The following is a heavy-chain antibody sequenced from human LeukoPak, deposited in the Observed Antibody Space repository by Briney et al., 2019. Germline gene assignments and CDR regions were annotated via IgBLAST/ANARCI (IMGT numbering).Heavy chain of an antibody. V-gene: IGHV4-39*01. D-gene: IGHD2/OR15-2a*01. J-gene: IGHJ4*02. CDR1: GGSISSYY. CDR3: TNLRTVRLSLDY. CDR2: IYYSGST. Sequence: SETLSLTCTASGGSISSYYWGWIRQPPGKGLEWIGSIYYSGSTYYNPSLKSRVTISVDTSKNQFSLKLCSVTAADTAVYYCTNLRTVRLSLDYWGQGTLVTVSS.